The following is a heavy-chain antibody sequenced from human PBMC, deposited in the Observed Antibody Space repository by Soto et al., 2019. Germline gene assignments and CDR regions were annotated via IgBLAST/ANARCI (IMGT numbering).Heavy chain of an antibody. Sequence: EVQLLESGGGLVQPGGSLRLSCAASGFTFSSYAMSWVRQAPGKGLEWVSAISGSGGSTYYADSVKGRFTISRDNSKNTLYLQMNSLRADDTAVYYCAKDGAKTYSNYSYYYYMDVWGKGTTVTVSS. CDR3: AKDGAKTYSNYSYYYYMDV. J-gene: IGHJ6*03. V-gene: IGHV3-23*01. CDR1: GFTFSSYA. D-gene: IGHD4-4*01. CDR2: ISGSGGST.